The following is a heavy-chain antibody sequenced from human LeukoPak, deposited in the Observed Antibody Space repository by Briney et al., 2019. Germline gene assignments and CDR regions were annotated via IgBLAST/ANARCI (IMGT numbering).Heavy chain of an antibody. CDR2: ISSSSSYI. D-gene: IGHD3-22*01. V-gene: IGHV3-21*01. CDR3: ARTGYDSSGYYWDDY. J-gene: IGHJ4*02. Sequence: PGGSLRLSCAASGFTFSSYSMNWVRQAPGKGLEWVSSISSSSSYIYYADSVKGRFTISRDNAKNSLYLQMNSLRAEDTAVYYCARTGYDSSGYYWDDYWGQGTLVTVSS. CDR1: GFTFSSYS.